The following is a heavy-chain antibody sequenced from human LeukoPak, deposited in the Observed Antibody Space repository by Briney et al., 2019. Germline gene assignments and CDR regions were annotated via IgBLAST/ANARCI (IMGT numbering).Heavy chain of an antibody. J-gene: IGHJ4*02. CDR3: AKDGSIAAAGTLDY. Sequence: GGSLRLSCAASGFTFSSYGMHWVRQAPGKGLEWVAFIRYDGSNKYYADSVKGRFTISRDNSKNTLYLQMNSLRAEDTAVYYCAKDGSIAAAGTLDYWGQGTLVTVSS. D-gene: IGHD6-13*01. CDR1: GFTFSSYG. V-gene: IGHV3-30*02. CDR2: IRYDGSNK.